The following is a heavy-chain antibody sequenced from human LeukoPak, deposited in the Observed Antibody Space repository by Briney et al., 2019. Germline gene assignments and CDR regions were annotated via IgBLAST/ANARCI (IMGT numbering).Heavy chain of an antibody. D-gene: IGHD1-26*01. V-gene: IGHV4-31*03. J-gene: IGHJ3*02. Sequence: SETLSLTCTVSGGSISGYYWSWIRQHPGKGLEWIGYIYYSGSTYYNPSLKSRVTISVDTSKNQFSLKLSSVTAADTAVYYCARDMGATADAFDIWGQGTMVTVSS. CDR1: GGSISGYY. CDR2: IYYSGST. CDR3: ARDMGATADAFDI.